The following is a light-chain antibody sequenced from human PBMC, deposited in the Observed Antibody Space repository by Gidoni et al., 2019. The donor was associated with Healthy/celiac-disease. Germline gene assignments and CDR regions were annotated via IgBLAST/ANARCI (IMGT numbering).Light chain of an antibody. CDR1: QGISSS. J-gene: IGKJ1*01. V-gene: IGKV1D-8*01. CDR2: AAF. Sequence: WMTQSPSLLSASTGDRVTISCRMRQGISSSLAWYQQKPGKTPELLLYAAFTLQSGVPSRFSGSGSGTDFTLTIRCLQSEDFSTYYCKQYYSFPPTFGQGTKVEIK. CDR3: KQYYSFPPT.